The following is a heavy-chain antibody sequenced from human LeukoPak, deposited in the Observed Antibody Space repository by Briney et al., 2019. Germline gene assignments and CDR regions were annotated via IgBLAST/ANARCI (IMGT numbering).Heavy chain of an antibody. J-gene: IGHJ4*02. D-gene: IGHD4-23*01. Sequence: GGSLRLSCAASGFTFSNYEMHWVRQAPGKGLEWASYISSSGSDIYYADSVKGRFTISRDNAKNSLYLHMNSLRAEDTAVYYCARDYGGSSPFDYWGQGTLVTVSS. CDR2: ISSSGSDI. CDR1: GFTFSNYE. V-gene: IGHV3-48*03. CDR3: ARDYGGSSPFDY.